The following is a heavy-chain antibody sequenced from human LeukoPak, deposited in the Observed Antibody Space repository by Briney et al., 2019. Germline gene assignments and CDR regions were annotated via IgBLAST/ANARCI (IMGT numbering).Heavy chain of an antibody. V-gene: IGHV4-59*08. Sequence: PPGTLSLTCTVSGGSISSYHWIWIRQPPGKGLEWIGYIHYSGSTNYNPSLKSRVTTSVDTSKKQFSLKLRSVTAADTAVYYCARSVSWGLLVRDDAFDIWGQGTMVTVSS. CDR1: GGSISSYH. D-gene: IGHD2-21*01. CDR3: ARSVSWGLLVRDDAFDI. CDR2: IHYSGST. J-gene: IGHJ3*02.